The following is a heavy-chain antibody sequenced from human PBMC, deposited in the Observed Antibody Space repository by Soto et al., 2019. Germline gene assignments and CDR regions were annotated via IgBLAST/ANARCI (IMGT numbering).Heavy chain of an antibody. Sequence: GGSLRLSCTASGFAFRSYAMHWVRQAPGKGLERVAVISYDGSNSYYADSVKGRFTMSRDNSKNTLYLQMNSLRGEDTAVYFCARDGDYGGNCFDSWGQGTLVTVSS. CDR1: GFAFRSYA. V-gene: IGHV3-30*04. D-gene: IGHD4-17*01. CDR3: ARDGDYGGNCFDS. CDR2: ISYDGSNS. J-gene: IGHJ5*01.